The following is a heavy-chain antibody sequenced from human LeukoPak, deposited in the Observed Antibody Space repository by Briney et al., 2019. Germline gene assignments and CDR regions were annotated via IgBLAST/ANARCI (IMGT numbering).Heavy chain of an antibody. J-gene: IGHJ4*02. CDR3: ARSLSATIFNFDY. CDR1: GASISRCTYY. CDR2: IYYSGSA. V-gene: IGHV4-39*01. D-gene: IGHD5-12*01. Sequence: SETLSLTCTVSGASISRCTYYWGWIRQPPGKGLEWIGTIYYSGSAYYNLSLKSRVTISVDTSKNQFSLKVTSVTAADTAVYYCARSLSATIFNFDYWGQGTLVTVTS.